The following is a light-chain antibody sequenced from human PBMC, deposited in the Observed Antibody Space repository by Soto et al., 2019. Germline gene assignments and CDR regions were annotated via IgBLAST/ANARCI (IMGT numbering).Light chain of an antibody. Sequence: EVVMTQSPATLSVSPGERVTLSCRASQSINAHLAWYQQKPGQAPRLLIHGASTRATGIPARFSGSGFGTELILTISSLQSEDVAIYYCQQYNTWLWTFGQGTKVEI. CDR2: GAS. V-gene: IGKV3-15*01. J-gene: IGKJ1*01. CDR1: QSINAH. CDR3: QQYNTWLWT.